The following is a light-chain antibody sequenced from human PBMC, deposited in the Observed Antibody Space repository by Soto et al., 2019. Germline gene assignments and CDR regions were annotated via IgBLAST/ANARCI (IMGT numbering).Light chain of an antibody. CDR3: QQYCCSPLT. Sequence: EIVLTQSSGTLSLSAGGGATLSCRASQSVSYNYLAWYQQKPGQAPRLLIHGASSRATGIPDRFRGSGSGTDFTLTITKLEPEDFAVYYCQQYCCSPLTFGGGTKVEIK. CDR2: GAS. V-gene: IGKV3-20*01. CDR1: QSVSYNY. J-gene: IGKJ4*01.